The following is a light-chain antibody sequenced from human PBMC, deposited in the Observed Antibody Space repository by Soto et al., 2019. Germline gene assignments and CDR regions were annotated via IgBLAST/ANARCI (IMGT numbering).Light chain of an antibody. J-gene: IGLJ1*01. CDR1: SGDVGTYNY. CDR2: DVS. V-gene: IGLV2-14*01. Sequence: QSVLTRPASVSGSPGQSITISCTGTSGDVGTYNYVSWYLQHPGKAPKLMIYDVSNRPSGVSNRLSGSKSGNTASLTISGLQAEVEVDYYCRSYSSSCPRNVFGPATRSPS. CDR3: RSYSSSCPRNV.